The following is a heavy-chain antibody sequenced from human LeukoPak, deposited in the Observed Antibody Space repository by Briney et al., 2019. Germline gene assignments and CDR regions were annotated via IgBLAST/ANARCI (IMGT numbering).Heavy chain of an antibody. Sequence: GGSLRLSCAASGFPFSSYSMNWVRQAPGKGLEWVSSISSSRTYIYYADSVKGRFTISRDNSKSTLSLQMNSLRAEDTAIYYCATYRQVLLPFESWGQGTLVTVSS. CDR3: ATYRQVLLPFES. V-gene: IGHV3-21*04. CDR2: ISSSRTYI. J-gene: IGHJ4*02. D-gene: IGHD2-8*02. CDR1: GFPFSSYS.